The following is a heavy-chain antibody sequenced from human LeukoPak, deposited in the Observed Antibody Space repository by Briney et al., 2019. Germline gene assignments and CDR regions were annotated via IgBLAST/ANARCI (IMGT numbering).Heavy chain of an antibody. J-gene: IGHJ4*02. CDR2: IYSGGST. V-gene: IGHV3-66*02. D-gene: IGHD3-3*01. Sequence: PGGSLRLSCAASGFTVSSNYMSWVRQAPGKGLEWVSVIYSGGSTYYADSVKGRFTISRDNSENTLYLQMNGLRAEDTAVYYCARDSDFWSGYYPSFDYWGQGTLVTVSS. CDR1: GFTVSSNY. CDR3: ARDSDFWSGYYPSFDY.